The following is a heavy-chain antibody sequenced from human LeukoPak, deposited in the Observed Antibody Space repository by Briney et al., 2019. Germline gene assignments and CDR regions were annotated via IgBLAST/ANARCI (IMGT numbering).Heavy chain of an antibody. V-gene: IGHV3-9*01. CDR3: ARAYKDRSLAGKKEFFQH. CDR1: GFTFDNYA. Sequence: GGSLRLSCAASGFTFDNYAMNWVRQVPGRGLEWISLISWNSGTIGYADSVKGRFTISRDNANNFLYLQMNSLRAEDTALYYCARAYKDRSLAGKKEFFQHWGQGTLVTVSS. D-gene: IGHD6-19*01. J-gene: IGHJ1*01. CDR2: ISWNSGTI.